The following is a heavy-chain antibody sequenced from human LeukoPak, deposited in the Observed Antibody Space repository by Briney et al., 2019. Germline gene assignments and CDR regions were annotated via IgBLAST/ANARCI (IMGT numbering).Heavy chain of an antibody. V-gene: IGHV4-34*01. CDR3: ARSEVGVRGVIIRC. D-gene: IGHD3-10*01. J-gene: IGHJ4*02. CDR2: INHSGST. Sequence: SETLSLTCAVYGGSFSDYYWSWIRQPPGKGLEWIGEINHSGSTNYNPSLKSRVTISVDTSKNQFSLKLSSVTAADTAVYYCARSEVGVRGVIIRCWGQGTLVTVSS. CDR1: GGSFSDYY.